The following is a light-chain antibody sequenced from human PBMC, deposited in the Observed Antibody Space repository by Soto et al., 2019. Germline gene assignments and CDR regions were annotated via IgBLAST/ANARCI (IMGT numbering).Light chain of an antibody. CDR3: QQRRYSLT. CDR2: DAS. CDR1: QSVSSY. Sequence: EIVLTQSPATLSLSPGERATLSCRASQSVSSYLAWYQHKPGQAPRLLIYDASNRATGIPARFSGSGSGTDFTLTISILEPEDFAVYYCQQRRYSLTFGGGTKVEIK. J-gene: IGKJ4*01. V-gene: IGKV3-11*01.